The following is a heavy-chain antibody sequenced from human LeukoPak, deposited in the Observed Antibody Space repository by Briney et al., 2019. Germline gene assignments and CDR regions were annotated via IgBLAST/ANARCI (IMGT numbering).Heavy chain of an antibody. V-gene: IGHV1-18*01. CDR2: ISAYNGNT. J-gene: IGHJ3*02. Sequence: ASVKVSCKASGYTFTSYGISWVRQAPGQGLEWMGWISAYNGNTNYAQKLQGRVTMTTDTSTSTAYMELRSLRSDDTAVYYCARDLGSRTIFGVVTYLDAFDIWGQGTMVTVSS. D-gene: IGHD3-3*01. CDR3: ARDLGSRTIFGVVTYLDAFDI. CDR1: GYTFTSYG.